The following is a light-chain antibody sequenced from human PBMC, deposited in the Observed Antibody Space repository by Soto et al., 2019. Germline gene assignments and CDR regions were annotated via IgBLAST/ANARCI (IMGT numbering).Light chain of an antibody. J-gene: IGKJ5*01. V-gene: IGKV3-11*01. CDR3: QQRSNWPPST. Sequence: EIVMTQSPATLSLSPEERATLSCRASQSVTSDLAWDQQKPGQTPRLLIYDSSNGATGIPARFSGSGSGTDFTLTISSLEPEDFAVYYCQQRSNWPPSTFGQGTRLDNK. CDR2: DSS. CDR1: QSVTSD.